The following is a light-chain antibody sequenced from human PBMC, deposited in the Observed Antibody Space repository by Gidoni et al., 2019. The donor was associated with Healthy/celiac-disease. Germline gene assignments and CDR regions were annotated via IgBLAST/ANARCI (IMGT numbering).Light chain of an antibody. CDR1: QSFLHSNGNNS. V-gene: IGKV2-28*01. CDR3: MQALQTPKT. J-gene: IGKJ1*01. CDR2: LGC. Sequence: DVVLTQFPLSLLVTLGEPASISCRSSQSFLHSNGNNSLDWYLQKPEHSPQLLIYLGCNRAYGVAERCSGSGSGTDFTLKISGEEGEDVGVYYCMQALQTPKTFGQGTKVEIK.